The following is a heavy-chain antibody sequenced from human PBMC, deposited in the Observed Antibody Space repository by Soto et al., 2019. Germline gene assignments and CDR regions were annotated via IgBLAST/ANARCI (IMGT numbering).Heavy chain of an antibody. D-gene: IGHD3-3*01. CDR2: IYWDDDK. V-gene: IGHV2-5*02. CDR1: GFSLTTSGVG. Sequence: QITLNESGPTVVRPTETLTLTCRFSGFSLTTSGVGVGWIRQSPGKAPEWLALIYWDDDKRYSASLKSRLSNTKDTSKNQVVLTVSDLDPTDKATYYCAHRVLRTVFGLVTTTATYFDFWGQGTPVAVSS. J-gene: IGHJ4*02. CDR3: AHRVLRTVFGLVTTTATYFDF.